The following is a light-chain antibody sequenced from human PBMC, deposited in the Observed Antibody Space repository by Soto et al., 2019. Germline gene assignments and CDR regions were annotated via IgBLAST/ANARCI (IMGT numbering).Light chain of an antibody. CDR1: SSDVGSYNR. CDR3: SSYTSSSTYV. CDR2: EVS. V-gene: IGLV2-18*02. Sequence: QCDLTQPPSVSGSPGESVTISCTGTSSDVGSYNRVSWYQQPPGTAPKLMIYEVSNRPSGVPDRFTGSKSGNTASLTISGLQAEDEADYYCSSYTSSSTYVFGTGTKVTVL. J-gene: IGLJ1*01.